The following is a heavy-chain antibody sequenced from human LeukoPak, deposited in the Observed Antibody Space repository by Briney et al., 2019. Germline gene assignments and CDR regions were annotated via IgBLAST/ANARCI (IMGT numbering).Heavy chain of an antibody. V-gene: IGHV4-34*01. Sequence: SETLSLTCAVYGGSFSGYYWSWIRQPPGKGLEWIGEINHSGSTNYNPSLKSRVTISVDTSKNQFSLKLSSVTAAGTAVYYCARGMATVTTRYFDYWGQGTLVTVSS. CDR3: ARGMATVTTRYFDY. D-gene: IGHD4-17*01. CDR1: GGSFSGYY. J-gene: IGHJ4*02. CDR2: INHSGST.